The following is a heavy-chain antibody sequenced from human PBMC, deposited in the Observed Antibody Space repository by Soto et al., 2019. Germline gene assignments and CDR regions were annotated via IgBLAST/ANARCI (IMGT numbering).Heavy chain of an antibody. CDR2: IYPGDFDI. D-gene: IGHD3-16*01. V-gene: IGHV5-51*01. J-gene: IGHJ4*02. CDR3: ARAFGGEYYDRRSWYSAY. Sequence: GESLKISCKGSGYRFIDYWIGWVRQVPGKGLEWMGSIYPGDFDIKYGPSFQGQVTISADKSITTVYLHWSGLKASDTGIYHCARAFGGEYYDRRSWYSAYWGQGTQVTVSS. CDR1: GYRFIDYW.